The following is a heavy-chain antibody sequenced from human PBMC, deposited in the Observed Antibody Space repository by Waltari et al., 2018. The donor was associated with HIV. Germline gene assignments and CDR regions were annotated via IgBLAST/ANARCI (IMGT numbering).Heavy chain of an antibody. CDR2: RTPILGTA. Sequence: QVQLVQSGAEVKKPGSSVKVSCKASGGPFSSYAISWVRQAPGQGLEWMGGRTPILGTANYAQQFQGRGTITADESTSTAYMELSSLRSEDTAVYYCARPIYCGGDCYPNYYGMDVWGQGTTVTVSS. J-gene: IGHJ6*02. D-gene: IGHD2-21*02. CDR3: ARPIYCGGDCYPNYYGMDV. V-gene: IGHV1-69*11. CDR1: GGPFSSYA.